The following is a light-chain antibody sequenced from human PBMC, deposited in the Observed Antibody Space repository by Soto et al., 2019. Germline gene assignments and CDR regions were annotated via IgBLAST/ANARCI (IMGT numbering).Light chain of an antibody. CDR2: HSS. J-gene: IGKJ2*01. CDR3: QQYDSSPRT. Sequence: DILMTQSPSSLSASVGDRVTITCQASQDITKYLNWYQQKPGKAPKLLIYHSSNLETGVPSRFSGSGSGTHFSFTISSLQPEDIATYFCQQYDSSPRTFGQGTRLDLK. V-gene: IGKV1-33*01. CDR1: QDITKY.